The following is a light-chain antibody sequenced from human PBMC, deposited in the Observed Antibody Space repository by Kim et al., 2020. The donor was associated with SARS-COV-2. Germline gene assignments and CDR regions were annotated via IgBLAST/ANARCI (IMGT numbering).Light chain of an antibody. Sequence: GQRVTISCSGSSSNIGSNYVYWYQQLPGTAPKLLIYRNNQRPSGVPDRFSGSKSGTSASLAISGLPSEDEADYYCAAWDDSLGGVVFGGGTQLTVL. CDR1: SSNIGSNY. CDR3: AAWDDSLGGVV. CDR2: RNN. J-gene: IGLJ2*01. V-gene: IGLV1-47*01.